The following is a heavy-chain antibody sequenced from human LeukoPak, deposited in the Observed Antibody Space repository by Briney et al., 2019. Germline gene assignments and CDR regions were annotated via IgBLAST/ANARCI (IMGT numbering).Heavy chain of an antibody. J-gene: IGHJ4*02. V-gene: IGHV4-59*08. Sequence: SETLSLTCTVSGASLGGSYLSWLRLPPGKGLEWVGYVHYTGSTKDSTSLQSRVTVSVDTSKNQFSLKLRSVTAADAAIYYCGSHYGEGGRLFDWLFNFWGRGTLVTVSS. CDR2: VHYTGST. CDR1: GASLGGSY. D-gene: IGHD3-9*01. CDR3: GSHYGEGGRLFDWLFNF.